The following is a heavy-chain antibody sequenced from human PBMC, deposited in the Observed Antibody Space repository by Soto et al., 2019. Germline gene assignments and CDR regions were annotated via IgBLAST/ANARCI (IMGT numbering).Heavy chain of an antibody. J-gene: IGHJ3*01. V-gene: IGHV3-23*01. CDR1: GFTFRDYA. CDR3: GKGAIGNNGVGEAFGL. Sequence: HPGGSLRLSCAASGFTFRDYAMSWVRQAPGKGLEWVSGLVGSGGDINYAASVRGRFTVSRDNSKNMLFLQMNSLRAEDTAVYYRGKGAIGNNGVGEAFGLWGQGTKVT. D-gene: IGHD2-8*01. CDR2: LVGSGGDI.